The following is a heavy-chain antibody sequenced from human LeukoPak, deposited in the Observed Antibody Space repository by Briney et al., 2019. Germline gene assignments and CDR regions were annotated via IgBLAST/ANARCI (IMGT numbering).Heavy chain of an antibody. Sequence: SQPLSLPCTVSGGSISSGGYYRCWIRQHPGQGLEWIGYIYYSGSTYYNPSLKSRVTISVDTSKNQFSLKMSSVTAADTAVYYCARQSSGWYRDWDYWGQGTLVTVSS. V-gene: IGHV4-31*03. CDR2: IYYSGST. D-gene: IGHD6-19*01. J-gene: IGHJ4*02. CDR1: GGSISSGGYY. CDR3: ARQSSGWYRDWDY.